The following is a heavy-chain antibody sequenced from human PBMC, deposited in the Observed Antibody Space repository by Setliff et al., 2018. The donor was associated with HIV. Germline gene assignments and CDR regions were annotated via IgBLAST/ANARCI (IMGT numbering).Heavy chain of an antibody. Sequence: SETLSLTCTVSGGSMNIGKTFWGWIRQPPGKGLEWIGSIHRSGTVYFNPSLKSRVTISVDTSKNQFSLKLSSVTAADTAVYYCARVYDRGFLDIWGQGTAVTVSS. CDR3: ARVYDRGFLDI. V-gene: IGHV4-39*07. CDR2: IHRSGTV. J-gene: IGHJ3*02. CDR1: GGSMNIGKTF. D-gene: IGHD3-22*01.